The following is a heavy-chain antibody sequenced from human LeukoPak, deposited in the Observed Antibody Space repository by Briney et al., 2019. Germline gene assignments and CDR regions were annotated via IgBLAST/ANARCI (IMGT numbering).Heavy chain of an antibody. J-gene: IGHJ4*02. V-gene: IGHV3-48*03. CDR3: ARVYGSGSPLSYFDY. CDR1: GFTFSSYE. CDR2: IRSSGSTI. D-gene: IGHD3-10*01. Sequence: GGSLRLSCAASGFTFSSYEMNWVRQAPGKGLEWVSYIRSSGSTIYYADSVKGRFTISRDNAKNSLYLQMNSLRAEDTAVYYCARVYGSGSPLSYFDYWGQGTLVTVSS.